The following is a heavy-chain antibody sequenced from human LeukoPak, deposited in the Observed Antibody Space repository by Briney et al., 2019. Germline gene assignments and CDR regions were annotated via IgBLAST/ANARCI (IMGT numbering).Heavy chain of an antibody. CDR3: ARDVGNVAGTFWFDP. V-gene: IGHV1-69*05. J-gene: IGHJ5*02. CDR1: GGTFSSYA. CDR2: IIPIFGTA. D-gene: IGHD6-19*01. Sequence: SVKVSCKASGGTFSSYAISGVRQAPGQGLEWMGGIIPIFGTANYAQKFQGRVTITTDESTSTAYMELSSLRSEDTAVYYCARDVGNVAGTFWFDPWGQGTLVTVSS.